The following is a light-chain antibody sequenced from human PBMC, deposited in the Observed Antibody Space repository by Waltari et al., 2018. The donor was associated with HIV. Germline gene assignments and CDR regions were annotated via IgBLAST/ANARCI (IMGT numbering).Light chain of an antibody. CDR3: SSYGGSNNHVV. J-gene: IGLJ2*01. CDR1: SSDVGGYNY. V-gene: IGLV2-8*01. Sequence: QSALTQPPSASGSPGQSVTISCTGTSSDVGGYNYVSWYQQHPGKAPKLMIYEVSKRPSGVPDRCSGSKSGNTSSLTVSGLQAEDEADYYCSSYGGSNNHVVFGGGTKLTVL. CDR2: EVS.